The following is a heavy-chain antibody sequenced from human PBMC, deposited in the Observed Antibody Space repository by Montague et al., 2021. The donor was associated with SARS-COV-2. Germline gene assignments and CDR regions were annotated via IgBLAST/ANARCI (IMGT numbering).Heavy chain of an antibody. CDR1: GDSLSSFS. Sequence: SETLSLTCTVSGDSLSSFSWSWIRQSPGKGLEWIGNIFHRGSTNYNPSLKSRVTISVDTSKNQFSLNLTSVTATDTAVYYCVRGATRTFDYWGQGTLVTVSS. D-gene: IGHD1-14*01. J-gene: IGHJ4*02. CDR2: IFHRGST. CDR3: VRGATRTFDY. V-gene: IGHV4-59*01.